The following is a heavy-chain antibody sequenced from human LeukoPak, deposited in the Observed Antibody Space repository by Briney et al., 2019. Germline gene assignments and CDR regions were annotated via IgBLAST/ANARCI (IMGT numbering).Heavy chain of an antibody. CDR1: GFTFSSYG. J-gene: IGHJ4*02. D-gene: IGHD6-19*01. CDR3: AREVNNGWYD. CDR2: ITYDGYYK. Sequence: GGSLRLSCAASGFTFSSYGMHWVRQAPGKGLEWVALITYDGYYKYYADSVKGRFTISRDNSKNTLYLQMNSLRAEDTAVYYCAREVNNGWYDWGQGTLVTVSS. V-gene: IGHV3-30*03.